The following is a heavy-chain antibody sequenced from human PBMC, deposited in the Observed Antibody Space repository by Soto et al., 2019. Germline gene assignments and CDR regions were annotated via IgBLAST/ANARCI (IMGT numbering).Heavy chain of an antibody. V-gene: IGHV3-30*04. Sequence: GGSLRLSCAASGFTFSSYAMHWVRQAPGKGLEWVAVISYDGSNKYYADSVKGRFTISRDISKNTLYLQMNSLIAEDTAVYYCARYSQPIGYCSSTSCYIDYWGQGTLVTVSS. CDR1: GFTFSSYA. CDR2: ISYDGSNK. J-gene: IGHJ4*02. D-gene: IGHD2-2*02. CDR3: ARYSQPIGYCSSTSCYIDY.